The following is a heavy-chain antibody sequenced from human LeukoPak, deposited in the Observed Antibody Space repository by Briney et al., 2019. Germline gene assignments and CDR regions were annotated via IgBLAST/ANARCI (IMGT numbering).Heavy chain of an antibody. CDR1: GFTFSSYE. CDR3: AREPAVAGTYDY. CDR2: ISSSGTTI. Sequence: AGGSLRLSCAASGFTFSSYEMNWVRQAPGKGLEWVSYISSSGTTIYYADSVKGRYTISRDNAKNSLYLQMNSLRAEDTAVYYCAREPAVAGTYDYWGQGTLVTV. D-gene: IGHD6-19*01. V-gene: IGHV3-48*03. J-gene: IGHJ4*02.